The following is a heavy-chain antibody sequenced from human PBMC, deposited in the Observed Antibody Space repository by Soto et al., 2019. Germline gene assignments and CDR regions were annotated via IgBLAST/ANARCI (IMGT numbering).Heavy chain of an antibody. V-gene: IGHV4-4*07. CDR3: ARGGMVIIPSATAFDY. Sequence: SETLSLTCTFSGGSIIPYYWSWIRQPAGKGLEWIGRIYASGSTNYNPSLKGRVTMSVATSRNQFSLKLSSMTAADTAVYYCARGGMVIIPSATAFDYWGQGTLVTVSS. CDR1: GGSIIPYY. J-gene: IGHJ4*02. D-gene: IGHD3-3*01. CDR2: IYASGST.